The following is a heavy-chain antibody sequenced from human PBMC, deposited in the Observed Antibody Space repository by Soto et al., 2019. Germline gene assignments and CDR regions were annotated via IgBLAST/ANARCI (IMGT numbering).Heavy chain of an antibody. Sequence: GXSVKVSWKASCYTFTSDGISWVRQAPGQGLEWMGWISAYNGNTNYAQKLQGRVTMTTDTSTSTAYMELRSLRSDDTAVYYCARDGPSMWDTYYDFWSGYYYFDYWGQGTLVTVSS. J-gene: IGHJ4*02. CDR1: CYTFTSDG. D-gene: IGHD3-3*01. V-gene: IGHV1-18*01. CDR2: ISAYNGNT. CDR3: ARDGPSMWDTYYDFWSGYYYFDY.